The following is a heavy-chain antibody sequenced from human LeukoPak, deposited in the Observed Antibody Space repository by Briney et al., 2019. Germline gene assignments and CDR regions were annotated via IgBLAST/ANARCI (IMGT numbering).Heavy chain of an antibody. V-gene: IGHV4-30-2*01. CDR2: IYHSGST. J-gene: IGHJ4*02. D-gene: IGHD2-8*01. CDR3: AREVLGYARTSPFDY. Sequence: SQTLSLTCTVSGGSISSGGYYWSWIRQPPGKGLEWIGYIYHSGSTYYNPSLKSRVTISVDRSKNQFSLKLSSVTAADTAVYYCAREVLGYARTSPFDYWGQGTLVTVSS. CDR1: GGSISSGGYY.